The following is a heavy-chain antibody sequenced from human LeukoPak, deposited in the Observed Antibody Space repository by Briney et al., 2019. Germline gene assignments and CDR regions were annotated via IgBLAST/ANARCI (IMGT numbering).Heavy chain of an antibody. Sequence: SETLSLTCTVSGGSISSYYWSCIRQPPGKGLEWIGYIYYSGSTNYNPSLKSRVTISVDTSKNQFSLKLSSVTAADTAVYYCASHSYYDRGRLFDYWGQGTLVTVSS. J-gene: IGHJ4*02. CDR2: IYYSGST. CDR1: GGSISSYY. CDR3: ASHSYYDRGRLFDY. D-gene: IGHD3-22*01. V-gene: IGHV4-59*01.